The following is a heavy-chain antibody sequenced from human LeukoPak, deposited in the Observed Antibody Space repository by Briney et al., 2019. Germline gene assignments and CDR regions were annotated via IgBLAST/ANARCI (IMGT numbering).Heavy chain of an antibody. V-gene: IGHV1-2*02. CDR1: GYTFTGYY. CDR2: INPNSGGT. D-gene: IGHD3-10*01. Sequence: ASVKVSCKASGYTFTGYYMHWVRQAPGQGLEWMGWINPNSGGTNYAQKFQGRVTMTRDTSISTAYMELSRLRSDDTAVYYCARNGPSGSHPLDYWGQGTLVTVSS. CDR3: ARNGPSGSHPLDY. J-gene: IGHJ4*02.